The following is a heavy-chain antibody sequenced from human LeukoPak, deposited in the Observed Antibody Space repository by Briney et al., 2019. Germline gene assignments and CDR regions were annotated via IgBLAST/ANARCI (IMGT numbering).Heavy chain of an antibody. CDR1: GFTFSNAW. D-gene: IGHD3-3*01. CDR2: IKSKTDGGTT. J-gene: IGHJ4*02. CDR3: TTEYDFWSGYQD. V-gene: IGHV3-15*01. Sequence: PGGSLRLSCAASGFTFSNAWMSWVRQAPGKGLEWVGRIKSKTDGGTTDYAAPVKGRFTISGDDSKNTLYLQMNSLKTEDTAVYYCTTEYDFWSGYQDWGQGTLVTVSS.